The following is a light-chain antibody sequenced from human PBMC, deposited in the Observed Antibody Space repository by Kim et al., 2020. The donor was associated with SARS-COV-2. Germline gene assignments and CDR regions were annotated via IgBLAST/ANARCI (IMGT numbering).Light chain of an antibody. CDR3: QAWDTSTAF. J-gene: IGLJ2*01. V-gene: IGLV3-1*01. CDR1: KLTDRY. CDR2: QDV. Sequence: SGSPGQTASITCYGDKLTDRYASWYQQRPGHSPVLLIYQDVKRPSGIPERFSGSNSGNTATLTISGTQALDEADYYCQAWDTSTAFFGGGTQLTVL.